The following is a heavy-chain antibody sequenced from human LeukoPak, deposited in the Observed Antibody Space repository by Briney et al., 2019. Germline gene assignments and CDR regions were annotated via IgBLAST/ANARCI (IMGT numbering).Heavy chain of an antibody. Sequence: GESLKISCKGSGYSFPSYWIAWVRQMPGKGLEWMGIIYPGDSDTRYSPSFQGQVTISADKSNNTAYLQWSSLKASDTAVYYCAKREGYGSGSSYYFDYWGQGTLVTVSS. D-gene: IGHD3-10*01. J-gene: IGHJ4*02. CDR3: AKREGYGSGSSYYFDY. CDR2: IYPGDSDT. CDR1: GYSFPSYW. V-gene: IGHV5-51*01.